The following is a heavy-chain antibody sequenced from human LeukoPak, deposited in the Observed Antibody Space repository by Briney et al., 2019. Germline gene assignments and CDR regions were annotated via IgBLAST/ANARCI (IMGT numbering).Heavy chain of an antibody. CDR2: ISYDGSNK. D-gene: IGHD3-10*01. Sequence: GGSLRLSCAASGFTFSSYGMHWVRQAPGKGLEWVAVISYDGSNKYYADSVKGRFTISRDNSKNTLYLQMNSLRAEDTAVYYCAKDEGYYYGSGSYLDYWGQGTLVTVSS. CDR1: GFTFSSYG. CDR3: AKDEGYYYGSGSYLDY. V-gene: IGHV3-30*18. J-gene: IGHJ4*02.